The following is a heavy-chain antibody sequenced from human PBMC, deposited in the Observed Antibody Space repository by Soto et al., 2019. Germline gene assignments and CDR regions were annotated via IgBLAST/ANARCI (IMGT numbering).Heavy chain of an antibody. CDR2: IYRTGST. J-gene: IGHJ4*02. CDR3: ASRDPGTSVDY. Sequence: SETLSLTCAVSGGSFTSNNWWTWVRQPPGQGLEWIGEIYRTGSTNYNPSLKSRVTISLDKSENQSSLKVTSLTAADTAVYYCASRDPGTSVDYWGQGTLVTVSS. CDR1: GGSFTSNNW. D-gene: IGHD1-7*01. V-gene: IGHV4-4*02.